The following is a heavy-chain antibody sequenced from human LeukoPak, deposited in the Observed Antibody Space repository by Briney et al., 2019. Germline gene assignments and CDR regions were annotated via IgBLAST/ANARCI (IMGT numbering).Heavy chain of an antibody. V-gene: IGHV3-23*01. CDR2: ISNSGGST. CDR1: GFTFSSYA. J-gene: IGHJ4*02. CDR3: ARESIATATPAADY. Sequence: GGSLRLSCAASGFTFSSYAMSWVRQAPGKGLEWVSVISNSGGSTFYADSVKGRFTISRDNSKNTLYLQMNSLRAEDTAVYYCARESIATATPAADYWGQGALVAVSS. D-gene: IGHD2-15*01.